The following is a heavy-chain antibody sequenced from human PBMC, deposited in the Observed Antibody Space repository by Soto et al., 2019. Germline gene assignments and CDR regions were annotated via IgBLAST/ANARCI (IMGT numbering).Heavy chain of an antibody. CDR1: GGSISSSSYY. CDR2: IYYSGST. J-gene: IGHJ4*02. CDR3: ARQYYYGSGSYYNPYYFDY. V-gene: IGHV4-39*01. Sequence: SETLSLTCTVSGGSISSSSYYWGWIRQPPGKGLEWIGSIYYSGSTYYNPSLKSRVTISVDTSKNQFSLKLSSVTAADTAVYYCARQYYYGSGSYYNPYYFDYWGQGTLVTAPQ. D-gene: IGHD3-10*01.